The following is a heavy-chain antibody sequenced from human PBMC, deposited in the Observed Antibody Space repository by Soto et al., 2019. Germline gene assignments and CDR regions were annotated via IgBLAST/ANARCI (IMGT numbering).Heavy chain of an antibody. V-gene: IGHV3-53*01. CDR3: ARDLGGIKIAAAGTRGWFDP. D-gene: IGHD6-13*01. J-gene: IGHJ5*02. CDR1: GFTVSSNY. CDR2: IYSGGST. Sequence: GGSLRLSCAASGFTVSSNYMSWVRQAPGKGLEWVSVIYSGGSTYYADSVKGRFTISRDNSKNTLYLQMNSLRAEDTAVYYCARDLGGIKIAAAGTRGWFDPWGQGTLVTVSS.